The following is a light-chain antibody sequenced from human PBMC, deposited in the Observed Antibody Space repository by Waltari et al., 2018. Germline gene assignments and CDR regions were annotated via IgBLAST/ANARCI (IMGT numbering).Light chain of an antibody. CDR3: QQYYSTPLL. J-gene: IGKJ1*01. V-gene: IGKV4-1*01. CDR1: QSVLFRSDNKNY. Sequence: DIVMTQSPDSLAVSLGERATINCRSSQSVLFRSDNKNYLAWYQQKPGQPPKLLIYWASTRESGVPDRFSGSGSGTDFTLTISSLQAEDVAVYYCQQYYSTPLLFGQGTKVEIK. CDR2: WAS.